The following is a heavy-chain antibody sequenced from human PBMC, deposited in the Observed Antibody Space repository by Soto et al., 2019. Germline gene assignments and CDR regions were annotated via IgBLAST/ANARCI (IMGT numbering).Heavy chain of an antibody. Sequence: SETLSLTCTVCGVSITSHYWSWIRQSPGKGLEWIAYMHHSGSTNYNPSLKSRVTVSIDTSKSQVSLRLSSVTAADTAIYYCAKGSSASRPYYFDYWGRGTLVTVSS. CDR1: GVSITSHY. CDR3: AKGSSASRPYYFDY. V-gene: IGHV4-59*08. D-gene: IGHD3-16*01. J-gene: IGHJ4*02. CDR2: MHHSGST.